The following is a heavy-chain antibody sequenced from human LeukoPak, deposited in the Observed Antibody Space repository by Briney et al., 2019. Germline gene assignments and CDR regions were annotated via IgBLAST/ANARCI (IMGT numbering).Heavy chain of an antibody. CDR1: GYTSTGYY. V-gene: IGHV1-2*02. J-gene: IGHJ4*02. Sequence: ASVKVSCKASGYTSTGYYMHWVRQAPGQGLEWMGWINPNSGGTNYAQKFQGRVTMTRDTSISTAYMELSRLRSDDTAVYYCARGRYSSSWYQDYWGQGTLVTVSS. D-gene: IGHD6-13*01. CDR2: INPNSGGT. CDR3: ARGRYSSSWYQDY.